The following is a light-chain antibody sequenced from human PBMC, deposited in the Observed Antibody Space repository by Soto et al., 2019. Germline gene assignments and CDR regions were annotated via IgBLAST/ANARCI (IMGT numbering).Light chain of an antibody. CDR3: SSYTGTNKEF. CDR1: SSDVDVYTS. CDR2: DVS. V-gene: IGLV2-14*03. Sequence: QSALTQPASVSGSPGQSITISCTGTSSDVDVYTSVSWYQQHPGKAPKLMIYDVSTRPSGVSDRFSGSKSGNTASLTISGLQADDEADYYCSSYTGTNKEFLGGGTKLTVL. J-gene: IGLJ2*01.